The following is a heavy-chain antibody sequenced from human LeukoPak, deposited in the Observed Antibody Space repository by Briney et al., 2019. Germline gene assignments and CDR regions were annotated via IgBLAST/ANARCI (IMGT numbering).Heavy chain of an antibody. J-gene: IGHJ4*02. CDR1: GFTLSSFG. CDR3: AKDRFYDILTGYPDY. D-gene: IGHD3-9*01. CDR2: ISGSSGRT. Sequence: GVSLRLSCAASGFTLSSFGMSWVRQAPGKGLVWVSAISGSSGRTYYADAVKGRFTVSRDISKNTVSLQMNRLRADDTAMYHCAKDRFYDILTGYPDYWGQGTLVTVSS. V-gene: IGHV3-23*01.